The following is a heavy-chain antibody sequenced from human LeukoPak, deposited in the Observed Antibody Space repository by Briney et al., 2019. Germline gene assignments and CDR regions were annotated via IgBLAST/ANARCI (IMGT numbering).Heavy chain of an antibody. Sequence: GGSLRLSCAASGFIFSNVWMNWVRQAPGKGLEWVSSISSSSSYIYYADSVKGRFTISRDNAKNSLYLQMNSLRAEDTAVYYCARDFKVKWELRSVDYWGQGTLVTVSS. CDR1: GFIFSNVW. CDR2: ISSSSSYI. D-gene: IGHD1-26*01. V-gene: IGHV3-21*01. J-gene: IGHJ4*02. CDR3: ARDFKVKWELRSVDY.